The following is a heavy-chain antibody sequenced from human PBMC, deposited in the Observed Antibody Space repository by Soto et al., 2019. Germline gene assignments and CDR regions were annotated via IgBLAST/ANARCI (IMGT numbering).Heavy chain of an antibody. V-gene: IGHV1-18*01. D-gene: IGHD6-19*01. J-gene: IGHJ6*02. CDR2: ISGYNGNT. CDR3: SRFIMVGGWFDPNYYHGMDV. CDR1: GCTFSNYG. Sequence: GASVKVSCKTSGCTFSNYGINWVRQAPGQGLEWMGWISGYNGNTNYAQTVQGRVTMTTDTSTGTVYMELRSLKSDDTAIYYCSRFIMVGGWFDPNYYHGMDVWGQGTTVTVSS.